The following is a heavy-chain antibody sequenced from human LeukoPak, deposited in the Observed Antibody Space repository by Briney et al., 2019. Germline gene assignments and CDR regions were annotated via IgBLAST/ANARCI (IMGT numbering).Heavy chain of an antibody. Sequence: GGSLRLSCAASGFTFSSYAMSWVRQAPGRGLEWVSAISGSGGSTYYADSVEGRCTISRDNSKNTLYLQVNSLRAEDTAVYYCASGTPTYCSGGSCSTGGVDYWGQGTLVTVSS. CDR2: ISGSGGST. V-gene: IGHV3-23*01. CDR3: ASGTPTYCSGGSCSTGGVDY. J-gene: IGHJ4*02. D-gene: IGHD2-15*01. CDR1: GFTFSSYA.